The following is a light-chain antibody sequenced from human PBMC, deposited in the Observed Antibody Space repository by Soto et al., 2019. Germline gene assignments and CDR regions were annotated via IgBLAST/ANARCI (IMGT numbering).Light chain of an antibody. CDR3: QQYNNWPRT. CDR2: GAS. V-gene: IGKV3-15*01. J-gene: IGKJ1*01. CDR1: QSVSNN. Sequence: EIVMTQSPATLSVSPGERATLSCRASQSVSNNLAWYQQKPGQAPRLLIYGASTRATGIPATFSGGGSGTEFTLTISSLQSEDFAVYYCQQYNNWPRTFGQGTKVEFK.